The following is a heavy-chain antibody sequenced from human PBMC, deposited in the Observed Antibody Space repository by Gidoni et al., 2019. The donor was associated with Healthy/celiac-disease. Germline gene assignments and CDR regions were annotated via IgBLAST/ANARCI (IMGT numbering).Heavy chain of an antibody. D-gene: IGHD3-3*01. CDR2: IIPIFGTA. CDR3: ASRDGFLEVGWYFDL. J-gene: IGHJ2*01. Sequence: QVQLVQSGAEVKKPGSSVKVSCKASGGHFSSYAISWVRQAPGQGLEWMGGIIPIFGTANYEQKFQSRVTITADESTSTAYMELSSLRSEDTAVYYCASRDGFLEVGWYFDLWGRGTLVTVSS. V-gene: IGHV1-69*01. CDR1: GGHFSSYA.